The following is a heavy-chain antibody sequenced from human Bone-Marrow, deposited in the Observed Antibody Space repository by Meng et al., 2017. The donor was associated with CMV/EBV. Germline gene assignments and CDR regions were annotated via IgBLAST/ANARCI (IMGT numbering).Heavy chain of an antibody. CDR3: ARDGVGYCSSTSCYSVGMDV. J-gene: IGHJ6*02. CDR1: GFTFSSYS. Sequence: GESLKIPCAASGFTFSSYSMNWVRQAPGKGLEWVSSISSSSSYIYYADSVKGRFTISRDNAKNSLYLQMNSLRAEDTAVYYCARDGVGYCSSTSCYSVGMDVWGQGTTVTVSS. V-gene: IGHV3-21*01. D-gene: IGHD2-2*01. CDR2: ISSSSSYI.